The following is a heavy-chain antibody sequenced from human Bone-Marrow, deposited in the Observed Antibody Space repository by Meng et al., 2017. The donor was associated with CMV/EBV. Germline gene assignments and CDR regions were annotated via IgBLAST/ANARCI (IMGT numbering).Heavy chain of an antibody. Sequence: SCKASGYTFTSYDIDWVRQATGQGLEWMGWMNPNSGNTGYAQKFQGRVTMTRNTSISTAYMELSSLRSEDTAVYYCARAEVGALIDYWGQGTLVTVSS. D-gene: IGHD1-26*01. CDR2: MNPNSGNT. V-gene: IGHV1-8*01. J-gene: IGHJ4*02. CDR3: ARAEVGALIDY. CDR1: GYTFTSYD.